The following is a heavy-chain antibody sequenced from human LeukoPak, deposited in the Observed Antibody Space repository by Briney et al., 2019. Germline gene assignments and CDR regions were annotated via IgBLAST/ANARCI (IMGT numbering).Heavy chain of an antibody. CDR2: ISYDGGNK. D-gene: IGHD2-2*02. J-gene: IGHJ4*02. CDR1: GFTFSNYA. V-gene: IGHV3-30*04. CDR3: ARDTEQLYFDY. Sequence: GGSLGLSCAASGFTFSNYAMHWVRQAPGKGLEWVALISYDGGNKYYADSVKGRFTISRDNSKNTLYLQMDSLRGEDTAVYYCARDTEQLYFDYWGQGTLVTVSS.